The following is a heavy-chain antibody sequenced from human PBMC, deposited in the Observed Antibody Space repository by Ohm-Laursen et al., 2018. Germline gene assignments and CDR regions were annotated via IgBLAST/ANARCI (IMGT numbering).Heavy chain of an antibody. D-gene: IGHD3-22*01. CDR1: GFIFDEYA. J-gene: IGHJ4*02. CDR2: ITASGGIT. CDR3: ARGRVDSSGPYYFDY. Sequence: SLRLSCAASGFIFDEYAMYWVRQGPGKGLEWVSAITASGGITYYADSVKGRFTISRDNSKNTLFLLTNSLRAEDTAVYYCARGRVDSSGPYYFDYWGQGTLVTVSS. V-gene: IGHV3-23*01.